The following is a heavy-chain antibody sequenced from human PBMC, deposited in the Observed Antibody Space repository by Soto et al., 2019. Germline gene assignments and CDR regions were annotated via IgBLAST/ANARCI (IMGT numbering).Heavy chain of an antibody. V-gene: IGHV4-30-4*01. CDR1: GGSISSGDYY. D-gene: IGHD2-8*01. Sequence: SETLSLTCTVSGGSISSGDYYWSWIRQPPGKGLEWIGYIYYSGSTYYNPSLKSRVTISVDTSKNQFSLKLSSVTAADTAVYYCARDQRYCTNGVCRTYNWFDPWGQGTLVTVSS. CDR2: IYYSGST. CDR3: ARDQRYCTNGVCRTYNWFDP. J-gene: IGHJ5*02.